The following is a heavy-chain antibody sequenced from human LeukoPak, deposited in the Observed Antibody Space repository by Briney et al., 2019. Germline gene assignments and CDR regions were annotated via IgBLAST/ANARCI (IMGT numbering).Heavy chain of an antibody. CDR1: GYTFTDYY. J-gene: IGHJ5*02. Sequence: GESLKISCRASGYTFTDYYIHWVRQAPGQGLEWMGWINPNSGGTNYAQNFQGRVTMTRDTSISTAYMELSRLRSDDTAVYYCARDLELWGQGTLVAVSS. CDR3: ARDLEL. CDR2: INPNSGGT. V-gene: IGHV1-2*02.